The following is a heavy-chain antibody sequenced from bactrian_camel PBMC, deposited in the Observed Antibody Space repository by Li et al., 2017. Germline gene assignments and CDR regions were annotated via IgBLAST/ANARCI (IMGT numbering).Heavy chain of an antibody. CDR3: AALNSTYGGRFGWCKDF. D-gene: IGHD6*01. V-gene: IGHV3S55*01. CDR2: ISDVGT. J-gene: IGHJ4*01. CDR1: GFTFDATD. Sequence: HVQLVESGGGSVQAGGSLRLSCTASGFTFDATDMGWCRQAPGNEREVVATISDVGTWYSAPVRGRFTISRDNAKSTVYLEMNNLKPEDTGVYYCAALNSTYGGRFGWCKDFRGQGTQVTVS.